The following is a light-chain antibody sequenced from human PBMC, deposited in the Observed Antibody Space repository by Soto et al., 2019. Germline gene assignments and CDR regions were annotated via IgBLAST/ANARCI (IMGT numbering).Light chain of an antibody. CDR3: QQYDSSVYT. J-gene: IGKJ2*01. CDR1: QSISTW. V-gene: IGKV1-5*03. CDR2: RAS. Sequence: DIPMTQSPSTLSASVGDRVTITCRASQSISTWLAWYQQKPGKAPKLLIYRASGLGSGVPSRFSGSGSGTEFTLTISRLQPDDFATYYCQQYDSSVYTFGQGTKLEIK.